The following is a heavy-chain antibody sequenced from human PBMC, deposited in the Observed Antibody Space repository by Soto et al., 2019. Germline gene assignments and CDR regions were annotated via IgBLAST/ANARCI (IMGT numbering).Heavy chain of an antibody. Sequence: GGSLRLSCAASGFTFSSYSMNWVRQAPGKGLEWVSSISSSSSYIYYADSVKGRFTISRDNAKNSLYLRMNSLRAEDTAVYYCARDRFGVEWLSTPPYYFDYWGQGTLVTVSS. J-gene: IGHJ4*02. CDR1: GFTFSSYS. CDR3: ARDRFGVEWLSTPPYYFDY. D-gene: IGHD3-3*01. CDR2: ISSSSSYI. V-gene: IGHV3-21*01.